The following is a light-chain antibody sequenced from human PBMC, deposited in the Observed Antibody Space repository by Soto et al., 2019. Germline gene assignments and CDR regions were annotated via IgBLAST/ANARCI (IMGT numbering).Light chain of an antibody. J-gene: IGLJ2*01. CDR2: GNN. Sequence: QSVLTQPPSASGTPGQRVTIACSGSGSSIGTNTVNWYRQLPGTAPKLLIYGNNQRPSGVPDRFSGSKSGTTASLGISGLQSEDEADYYCAAWDGSRNNVLFGGGTKLHVL. CDR1: GSSIGTNT. V-gene: IGLV1-44*01. CDR3: AAWDGSRNNVL.